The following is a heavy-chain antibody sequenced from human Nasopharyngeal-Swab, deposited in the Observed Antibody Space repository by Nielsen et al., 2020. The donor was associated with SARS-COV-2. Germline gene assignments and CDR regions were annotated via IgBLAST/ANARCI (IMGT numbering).Heavy chain of an antibody. D-gene: IGHD5-24*01. V-gene: IGHV4-61*02. CDR2: VYSNGDS. CDR3: AWGDKTLVRDGFDV. J-gene: IGHJ3*01. Sequence: SLTLSCSVSVSGGSINSGTYYWNWLRQPAGKGLEWLGRVYSNGDSDYNPSLKSRITISMDASTNQLPLVLTSVTAADTALYYCAWGDKTLVRDGFDVWGQGTMVTVSS. CDR1: GGSINSGTYY.